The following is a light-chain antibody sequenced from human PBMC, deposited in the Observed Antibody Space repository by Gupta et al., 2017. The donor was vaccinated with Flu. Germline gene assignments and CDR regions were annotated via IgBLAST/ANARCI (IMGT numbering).Light chain of an antibody. J-gene: IGKJ1*01. CDR3: QQYRSSPWT. CDR1: QSIDSW. Sequence: ITCRASQSIDSWLAWYQKKPGRAPKSLIYKASSLETGVPSRFSGSGSGTEFSLTISSLQPDDFATYYCQQYRSSPWTFGQGTKVEIK. V-gene: IGKV1-5*03. CDR2: KAS.